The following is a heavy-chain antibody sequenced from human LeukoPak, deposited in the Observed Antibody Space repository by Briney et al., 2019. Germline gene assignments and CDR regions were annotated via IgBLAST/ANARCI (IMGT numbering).Heavy chain of an antibody. CDR2: IRYDGSNK. D-gene: IGHD2-2*01. CDR1: GFTFSSYG. J-gene: IGHJ3*02. V-gene: IGHV3-30*02. Sequence: GGSLRLSCAASGFTFSSYGMHWVRQAPGKGLEWVAFIRYDGSNKYYADSVKGRFTISRDNSKNTLYLQMNSLRAEDTAVYYCAKVGALIVVVPADKDAFDIWGQGTMVTVSS. CDR3: AKVGALIVVVPADKDAFDI.